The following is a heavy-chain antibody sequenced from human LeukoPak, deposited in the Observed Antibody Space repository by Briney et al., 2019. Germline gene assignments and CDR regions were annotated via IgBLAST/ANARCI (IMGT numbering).Heavy chain of an antibody. V-gene: IGHV3-21*01. Sequence: GGSLRLSCAASGFTFSSYSMDWVRQAPGKGLEWVSSISTGTSYIYYGDSMKGRFTISRDNAKNSLNLQMNRLRAEDTAVYYCTRRVAADAFDLWGQGTVVTVS. CDR1: GFTFSSYS. CDR3: TRRVAADAFDL. J-gene: IGHJ3*01. CDR2: ISTGTSYI. D-gene: IGHD6-13*01.